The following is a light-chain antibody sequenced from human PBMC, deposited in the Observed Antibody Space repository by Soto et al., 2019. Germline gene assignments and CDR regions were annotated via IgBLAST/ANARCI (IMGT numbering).Light chain of an antibody. J-gene: IGKJ4*01. CDR3: QQINSYPPGVT. Sequence: DIQLTQSPSFLSASVGDRVTITCRASQGISSYLAWYQQKPRKAPKLLIYAASTLQSGVPSRFSGSRSGTEFTLTISSLQPEDFPTYYCQQINSYPPGVTFGGGTKVEIK. V-gene: IGKV1-9*01. CDR2: AAS. CDR1: QGISSY.